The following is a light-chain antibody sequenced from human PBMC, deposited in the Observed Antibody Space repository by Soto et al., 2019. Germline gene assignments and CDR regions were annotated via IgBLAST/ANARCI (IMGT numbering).Light chain of an antibody. CDR3: QQYYSYPIT. CDR1: QTVRNNY. CDR2: DAS. Sequence: EFVLTQSPGTLSLSPGERATLSCRASQTVRNNYLAWYQQKPGQAPRLLIYDASSRATGIPDRFSGGGSGTDFTLTISRLEPEDFATYYCQQYYSYPITFGQGTRLEIK. V-gene: IGKV3-20*01. J-gene: IGKJ5*01.